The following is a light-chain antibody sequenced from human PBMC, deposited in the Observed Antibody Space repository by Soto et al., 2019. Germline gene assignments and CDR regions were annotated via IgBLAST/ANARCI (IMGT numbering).Light chain of an antibody. Sequence: QSVLTQSPSASASLGASVKLTCTLSSGHSSYAIAWHQQQPEKGPRYLMKLNSDGSHSKGDGSPDRFSGSSSGAERYLTISSLQSEDEADYFCQAGGTGVVFGGGTKLTVL. CDR2: LNSDGSH. V-gene: IGLV4-69*01. CDR1: SGHSSYA. J-gene: IGLJ2*01. CDR3: QAGGTGVV.